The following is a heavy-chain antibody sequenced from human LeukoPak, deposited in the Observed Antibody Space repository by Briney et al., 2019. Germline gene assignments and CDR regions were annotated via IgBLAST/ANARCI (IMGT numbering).Heavy chain of an antibody. V-gene: IGHV1-8*03. CDR1: GYTFTSCD. CDR2: MNPNSGNT. CDR3: ARAFRGYNWFDP. D-gene: IGHD3-3*02. J-gene: IGHJ5*02. Sequence: ASVKVSCKASGYTFTSCDIHWVRQATGQGLEWMGWMNPNSGNTGYALKFQGRVTITRDTSISTAYTELSSLRSEDTAVYYCARAFRGYNWFDPWGKGTLVTVSS.